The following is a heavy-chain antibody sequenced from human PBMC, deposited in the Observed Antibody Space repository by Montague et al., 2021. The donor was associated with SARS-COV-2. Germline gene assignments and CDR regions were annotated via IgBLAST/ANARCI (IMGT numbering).Heavy chain of an antibody. Sequence: SETLSLTCTVSGGSISSSSYYWGCIRQPPGKGLEWIGSIYYTGSTYYNPSLKSRVTISVDTSKNQFSLKLSSVTAADTAVYYCARDTRIAMLVVVTRYGLDVGGQGTTVTVSS. V-gene: IGHV4-39*07. CDR3: ARDTRIAMLVVVTRYGLDV. CDR1: GGSISSSSYY. J-gene: IGHJ6*02. D-gene: IGHD3-22*01. CDR2: IYYTGST.